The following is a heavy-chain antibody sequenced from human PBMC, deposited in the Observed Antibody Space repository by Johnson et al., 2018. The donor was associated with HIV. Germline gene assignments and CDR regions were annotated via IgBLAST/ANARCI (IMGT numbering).Heavy chain of an antibody. Sequence: VQLVESGGGLVQSGGSLSLSCGASGFSVSNNYMNWVRQAPGKGLEWVSVIYTGGSTYYADSVRGSFTISRDNSKNTLYLQMRSLRVEDTAIYYCARDGESQQLPLGDAFDVWGQGTMVTVSS. V-gene: IGHV3-66*01. D-gene: IGHD6-13*01. CDR2: IYTGGST. CDR3: ARDGESQQLPLGDAFDV. CDR1: GFSVSNNY. J-gene: IGHJ3*01.